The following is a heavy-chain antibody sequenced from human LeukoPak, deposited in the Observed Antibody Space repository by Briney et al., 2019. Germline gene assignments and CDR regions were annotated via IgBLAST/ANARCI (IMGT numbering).Heavy chain of an antibody. CDR1: GFTVSSNY. V-gene: IGHV3-30*18. CDR3: AKDQRITMVRGVLWPIDY. D-gene: IGHD3-10*01. CDR2: ISYDGSNK. J-gene: IGHJ4*02. Sequence: GGSLRLSCAASGFTVSSNYMSWVRQAPGKGLEWVAVISYDGSNKYYADSVKGRFTISRDNSKNTLYLQMNSLRAEDTAVYYCAKDQRITMVRGVLWPIDYWGQGTLVTVSS.